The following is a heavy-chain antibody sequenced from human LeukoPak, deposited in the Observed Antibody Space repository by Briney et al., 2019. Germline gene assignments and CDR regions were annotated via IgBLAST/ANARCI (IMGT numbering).Heavy chain of an antibody. CDR3: TKGFEGAGIAVATY. CDR2: ISGSGGST. D-gene: IGHD6-19*01. Sequence: GGSLRLSCAASGFTFSSYAMSWVRQAPGKGLEWVSAISGSGGSTYYADSVKGRFTISRDNSKNTLYLQMNSLRVEDTAVYYCTKGFEGAGIAVATYWGQGTLVTVSS. J-gene: IGHJ4*02. V-gene: IGHV3-23*01. CDR1: GFTFSSYA.